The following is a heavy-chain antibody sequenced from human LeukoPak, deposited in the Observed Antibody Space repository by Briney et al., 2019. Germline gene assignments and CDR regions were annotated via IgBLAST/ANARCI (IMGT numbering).Heavy chain of an antibody. CDR3: ARERCSGGSCYGAFDI. D-gene: IGHD2-15*01. Sequence: ASVKVSCKASGYTFTSYYMHWVRQAPGQGLEWMGIINPSGGSTSYAQKFQGRVTMTRDVSTSTVYMELSSLRSEDTAVYYCARERCSGGSCYGAFDIWGQGTMVTVSS. CDR1: GYTFTSYY. CDR2: INPSGGST. V-gene: IGHV1-46*01. J-gene: IGHJ3*02.